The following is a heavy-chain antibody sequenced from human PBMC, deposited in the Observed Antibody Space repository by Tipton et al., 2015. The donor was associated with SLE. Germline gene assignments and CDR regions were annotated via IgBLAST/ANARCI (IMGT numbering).Heavy chain of an antibody. D-gene: IGHD6-19*01. CDR2: VYHSGST. CDR3: AREGSGDY. CDR1: GFSVSSGYY. J-gene: IGHJ4*02. Sequence: TLSLTCAVSGFSVSSGYYWGWIRQPPGKGLEWIGSVYHSGSTNYNPSLKSRFTISVDTSKNQFSLKLSSVTAADTAVYYCAREGSGDYWGQGTLVTVSS. V-gene: IGHV4-38-2*02.